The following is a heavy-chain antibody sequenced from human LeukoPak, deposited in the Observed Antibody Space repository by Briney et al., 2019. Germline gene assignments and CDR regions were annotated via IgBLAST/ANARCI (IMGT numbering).Heavy chain of an antibody. J-gene: IGHJ3*02. CDR3: TTLIRISMIVVVTHDAFDI. CDR1: GFTFSNAW. D-gene: IGHD3-22*01. CDR2: IKSKTDGGTT. V-gene: IGHV3-15*01. Sequence: GGSLRLSCAASGFTFSNAWMSWVRQAPGKGLEWVGRIKSKTDGGTTDYAAPVKGRFTISRDDSKNTLYLQMNSLKTEDTAVYYCTTLIRISMIVVVTHDAFDIWGQGTMVTVSS.